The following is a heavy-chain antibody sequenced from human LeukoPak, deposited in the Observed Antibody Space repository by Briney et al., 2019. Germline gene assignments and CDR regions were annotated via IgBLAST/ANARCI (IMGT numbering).Heavy chain of an antibody. Sequence: GGSLRLSCAASGFTFSSYSMNWVRQAPGKGLEWVSGISWNSGSTGYADSVKGRFTISRDNAKNSLYLQMNSLRAEDTALYYCAKDMTTVTTSGSDYWGQGTLVTVSS. D-gene: IGHD4-17*01. CDR1: GFTFSSYS. CDR2: ISWNSGST. J-gene: IGHJ4*02. V-gene: IGHV3-9*01. CDR3: AKDMTTVTTSGSDY.